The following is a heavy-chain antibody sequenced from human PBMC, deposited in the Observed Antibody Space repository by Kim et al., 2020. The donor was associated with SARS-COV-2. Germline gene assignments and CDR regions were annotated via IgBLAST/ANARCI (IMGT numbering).Heavy chain of an antibody. CDR3: ARDDDDLDANSLDY. Sequence: GGSLRLSCVASGFTFSNYGMHWVRQAPGKGLDWVAVTPSHGNTQGYAESVRGRFTISRDNSKNTLYLQMNNLRAEDTGVYYCARDDDDLDANSLDYWGQGSLVAVSS. J-gene: IGHJ4*02. D-gene: IGHD1-1*01. CDR1: GFTFSNYG. V-gene: IGHV3-33*05. CDR2: TPSHGNTQ.